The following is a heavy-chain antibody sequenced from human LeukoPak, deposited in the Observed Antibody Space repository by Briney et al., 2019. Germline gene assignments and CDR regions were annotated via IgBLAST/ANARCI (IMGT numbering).Heavy chain of an antibody. CDR2: VSKDGNNR. CDR1: GFIFRNYA. V-gene: IGHV3-30-3*01. D-gene: IGHD6-19*01. Sequence: GGSLRLSCAASGFIFRNYATHWVRQAPGKGLEWVAGVSKDGNNRNYADAVKGRFTISRDNSRNTAYLEVNSLRTEDTALYYCVCAGEFRRRESSGWHFDVRPRPRLLDNDAVDIWGQGTTVIVSS. CDR3: VCAGEFRRRESSGWHFDVRPRPRLLDNDAVDI. J-gene: IGHJ6*02.